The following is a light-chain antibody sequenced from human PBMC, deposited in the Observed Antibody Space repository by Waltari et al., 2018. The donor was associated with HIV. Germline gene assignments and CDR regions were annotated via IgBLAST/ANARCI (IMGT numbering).Light chain of an antibody. CDR2: GDS. V-gene: IGLV1-40*01. Sequence: QSVLTQPPSVSGAPGQRVTISCTGSSSNIGAGFGVHWYQQLPGTAPKLLIYGDSNRPSGVPDRFSGSKSGTSASLAITGLQSEDEADYDCQSYDSSLSTAVVFGGGTKLTVL. CDR3: QSYDSSLSTAVV. J-gene: IGLJ2*01. CDR1: SSNIGAGFG.